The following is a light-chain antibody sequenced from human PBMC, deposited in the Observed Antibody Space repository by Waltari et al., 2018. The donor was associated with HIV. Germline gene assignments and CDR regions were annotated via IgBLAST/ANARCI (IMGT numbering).Light chain of an antibody. CDR3: QQYYSFPWT. Sequence: RVTASPSLMPASDCDRVAISCRLNQGISKYLVWFQQKPGKAPELILYAASTLQSGVSSRFSGSGSGTDFTLTINNLQSEDFATYYCQQYYSFPWTFGQGTRVEIK. CDR2: AAS. V-gene: IGKV1D-8*01. J-gene: IGKJ1*01. CDR1: QGISKY.